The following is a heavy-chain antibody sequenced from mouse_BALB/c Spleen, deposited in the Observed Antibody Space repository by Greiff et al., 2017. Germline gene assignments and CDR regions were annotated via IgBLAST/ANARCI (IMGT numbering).Heavy chain of an antibody. V-gene: IGHV1S22*01. D-gene: IGHD2-1*01. J-gene: IGHJ4*01. CDR1: GYTFTSYW. CDR2: IYPGSGST. Sequence: LPQPGSELVRPGASVKLSCKASGYTFTSYWMHWVKQRHGQGLEWIGNIYPGSGSTNYDEKFKSKGTLTVDTSSSTAYMHLSSLTSEDSAVYYCTRGNYGNIYAMDYWGQGTSVTVSS. CDR3: TRGNYGNIYAMDY.